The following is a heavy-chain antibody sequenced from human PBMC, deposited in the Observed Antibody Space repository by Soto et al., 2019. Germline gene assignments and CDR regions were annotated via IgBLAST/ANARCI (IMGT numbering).Heavy chain of an antibody. V-gene: IGHV4-39*01. CDR1: GAPISSNDYF. J-gene: IGHJ4*02. D-gene: IGHD2-15*01. CDR3: TAIVVGATRHADVDH. Sequence: SETLSLTCSVSGAPISSNDYFWAWIRQPPGRGLEFIASMHASGGTYHASSLKSRATVSLDTSKDQFSLKLQSVTAADTGTYYCTAIVVGATRHADVDHWGQGTLVTVSS. CDR2: MHASGGT.